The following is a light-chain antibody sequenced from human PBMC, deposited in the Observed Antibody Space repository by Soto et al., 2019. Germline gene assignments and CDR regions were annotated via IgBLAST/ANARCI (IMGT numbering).Light chain of an antibody. J-gene: IGKJ4*01. CDR1: QNLGTLY. V-gene: IGKV3-20*01. Sequence: EIVLTQSPGTLSLSPGERGTLSCRASQNLGTLYLAWFQQKSGQAHRLLIYSAYRRATGIQDRFTGSGSGTDFTLTIRRLEPEDFAVYYCKQYGSSPLTFGGGTKVDIK. CDR3: KQYGSSPLT. CDR2: SAY.